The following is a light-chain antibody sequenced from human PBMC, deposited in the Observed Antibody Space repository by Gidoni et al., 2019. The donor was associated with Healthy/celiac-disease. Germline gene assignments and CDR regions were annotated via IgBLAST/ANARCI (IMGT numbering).Light chain of an antibody. J-gene: IGKJ5*01. CDR1: QDISNY. CDR2: DAS. Sequence: DIQMTPSPSSLSASVGDRVTITCQASQDISNYLNWYQQKPVKAPKLLIYDASNLETGVPSRFSGSGSGTDFTFTISSRQPEDIATYYCQQYDNLPITFGQGTRLEIK. CDR3: QQYDNLPIT. V-gene: IGKV1-33*01.